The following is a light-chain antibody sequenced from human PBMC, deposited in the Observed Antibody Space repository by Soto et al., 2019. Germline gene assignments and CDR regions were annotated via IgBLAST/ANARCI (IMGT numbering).Light chain of an antibody. J-gene: IGKJ5*01. Sequence: DIQITQSPSSVSASVGDRVTITCRASQGINNWLAWYQQKPGKAPKLLIYAASSLQSGVPSRFSGSGSGTDFTLKISRVEAEDVGVYYCMQGTHWLRTFGQGTRVEI. CDR3: MQGTHWLRT. CDR1: QGINNW. V-gene: IGKV1-12*01. CDR2: AAS.